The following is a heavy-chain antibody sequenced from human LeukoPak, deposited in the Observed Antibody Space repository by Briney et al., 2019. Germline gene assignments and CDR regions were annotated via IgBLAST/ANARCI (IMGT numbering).Heavy chain of an antibody. Sequence: GGSLRLACAASGFPFSSYSMHWVRQAPGKVLGWASSISSSSSYIYYPDSVKGQFTISRDNAKNSLYLQMNSLRAEDTAVYYCARPVGYSYGTDAFDIWGQGTMVTVSS. CDR1: GFPFSSYS. V-gene: IGHV3-21*01. CDR3: ARPVGYSYGTDAFDI. CDR2: ISSSSSYI. D-gene: IGHD5-18*01. J-gene: IGHJ3*02.